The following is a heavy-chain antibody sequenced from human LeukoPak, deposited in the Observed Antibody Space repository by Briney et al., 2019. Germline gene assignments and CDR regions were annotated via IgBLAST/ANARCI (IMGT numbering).Heavy chain of an antibody. V-gene: IGHV3-13*04. CDR2: IGTAGDT. J-gene: IGHJ4*02. Sequence: PGGSLRLSCATSGFTFSSYDIQWVRQATGKGLEWVSSIGTAGDTYYAGSVQGRFTLSRENAKKSSYLQMNNLGAGDTAVYYCARGALGFDYWGQGTLVTVSS. CDR1: GFTFSSYD. CDR3: ARGALGFDY.